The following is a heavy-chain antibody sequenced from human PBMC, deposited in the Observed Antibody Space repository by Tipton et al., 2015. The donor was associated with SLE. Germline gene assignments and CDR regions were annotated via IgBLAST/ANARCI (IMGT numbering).Heavy chain of an antibody. D-gene: IGHD1-26*01. CDR3: ARGGSGSYYHKVLWFFDL. J-gene: IGHJ2*01. CDR1: GGSFSSYY. CDR2: INHSGST. Sequence: TLSLTCAVYGGSFSSYYWSWIRQPPGKGLEWIGEINHSGSTNYNPSLKSRVTIAVDTSKNQFSLKLNSVTAADTAVYYCARGGSGSYYHKVLWFFDLWGHGTLVTVSS. V-gene: IGHV4-34*01.